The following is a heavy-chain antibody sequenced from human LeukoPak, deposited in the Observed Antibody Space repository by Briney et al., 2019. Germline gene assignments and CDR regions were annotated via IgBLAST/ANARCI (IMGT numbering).Heavy chain of an antibody. CDR2: IKQEGSEK. D-gene: IGHD4-17*01. CDR1: GFTFSSDW. Sequence: GGALRLSCAASGFTFSSDWRSSVRQAPGKGLEWVANIKQEGSEKYYVDSVKGRFTISRDNAKNSLYLQMNSLRAEDTAVYYCARIYGDYVLFAFDIWGQGTMVTVSS. J-gene: IGHJ3*02. V-gene: IGHV3-7*01. CDR3: ARIYGDYVLFAFDI.